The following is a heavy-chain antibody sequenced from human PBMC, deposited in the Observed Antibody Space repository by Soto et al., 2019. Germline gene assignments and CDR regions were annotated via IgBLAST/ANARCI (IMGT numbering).Heavy chain of an antibody. D-gene: IGHD3-16*01. Sequence: QVQLVESGGGVVQPGRSLRLSCAPSGFTFSTYGMHWVRQAPGKGLEWVAVIWYDGSKKYYGDSVKGRFTISRDNSKNTLYLEMNSLRAEDTAVYYGARDQANTYFDYWGQGTLVTVSS. J-gene: IGHJ4*02. CDR3: ARDQANTYFDY. V-gene: IGHV3-33*01. CDR2: IWYDGSKK. CDR1: GFTFSTYG.